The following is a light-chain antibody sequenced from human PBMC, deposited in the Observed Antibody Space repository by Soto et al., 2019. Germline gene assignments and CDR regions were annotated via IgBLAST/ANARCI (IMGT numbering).Light chain of an antibody. J-gene: IGKJ1*01. Sequence: EIVLTQSPGTLSLSPGERATLSCRASQRGSSYYLAWYQQKPGQAPRLLIYAASSRATGIPDRFSGGGSGTDFTLTISRLEPEDFAVYYCQQGGSSPWTFGQGTKVAIK. CDR3: QQGGSSPWT. CDR1: QRGSSYY. CDR2: AAS. V-gene: IGKV3-20*01.